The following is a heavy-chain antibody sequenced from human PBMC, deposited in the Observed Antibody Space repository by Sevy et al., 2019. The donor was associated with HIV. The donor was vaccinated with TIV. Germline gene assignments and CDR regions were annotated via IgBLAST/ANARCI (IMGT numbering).Heavy chain of an antibody. D-gene: IGHD3-22*01. Sequence: GSVKVSCKASGYMFIAYFIHWVRQAPGQGLEWMGRINPNSGDTNYAQKFQGRVTMTRDTSINTAYMELSRLRSDDTAVYSCARVLYYDSSAYYFDYWGQGTLVTVSS. CDR3: ARVLYYDSSAYYFDY. V-gene: IGHV1-2*06. CDR2: INPNSGDT. J-gene: IGHJ4*02. CDR1: GYMFIAYF.